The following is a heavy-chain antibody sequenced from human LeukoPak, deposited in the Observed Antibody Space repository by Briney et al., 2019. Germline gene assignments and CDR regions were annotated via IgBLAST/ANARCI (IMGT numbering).Heavy chain of an antibody. J-gene: IGHJ5*02. CDR3: ASDGPYCSSTSCYNH. D-gene: IGHD2-2*02. V-gene: IGHV1-2*02. CDR2: INPNSGGT. Sequence: ASVKVSCKASGYTFTGYYMHWVRHAPGQGLEWMGWINPNSGGTNYAQKFQGRVTMTRDTSISTAYMELSRLRSDDTAVYYCASDGPYCSSTSCYNHWGQGTLVTVSS. CDR1: GYTFTGYY.